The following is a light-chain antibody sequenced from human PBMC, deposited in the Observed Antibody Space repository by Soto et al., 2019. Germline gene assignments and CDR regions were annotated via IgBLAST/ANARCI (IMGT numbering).Light chain of an antibody. V-gene: IGLV1-44*01. CDR1: RSNIGNNR. J-gene: IGLJ1*01. Sequence: QSAVTQPPSASGTPGQRVIISCSGSRSNIGNNRVNWYQQLPGTAPKLLIYASQQRPSGVPDRFSGSKSGTSASLAISGLRSEDEADYYCASWDDSLNGYVFGTGTKVTVL. CDR2: ASQ. CDR3: ASWDDSLNGYV.